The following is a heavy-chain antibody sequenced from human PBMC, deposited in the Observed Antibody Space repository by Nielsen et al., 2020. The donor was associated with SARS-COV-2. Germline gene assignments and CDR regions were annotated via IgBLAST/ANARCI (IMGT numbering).Heavy chain of an antibody. V-gene: IGHV3-7*01. J-gene: IGHJ4*02. D-gene: IGHD3-22*01. CDR3: ASLENDNIGFYFDY. Sequence: GGSLRLSCAASGFSFGDHWMSWIRQAPGKGLEWVANINQDGFTEYYVESVKGRFTISRDNAKNSLYLQMDSLRAEDTAVYYCASLENDNIGFYFDYWGQGTLVTVSS. CDR1: GFSFGDHW. CDR2: INQDGFTE.